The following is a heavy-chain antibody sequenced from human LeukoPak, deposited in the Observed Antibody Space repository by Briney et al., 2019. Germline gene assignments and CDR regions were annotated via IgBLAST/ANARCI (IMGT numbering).Heavy chain of an antibody. D-gene: IGHD3-22*01. CDR1: GLTFSTSD. CDR2: ISSSSSTI. Sequence: PGGSLRLSCAASGLTFSTSDMNWVRQAPGKGLEWVSYISSSSSTIYYADSVKGRFTISRDNAKNSLYLQMNSLRAEDTAVYYCARDPDYYDSSGYPTDAFDIWGQGTMVTVSS. J-gene: IGHJ3*02. CDR3: ARDPDYYDSSGYPTDAFDI. V-gene: IGHV3-48*04.